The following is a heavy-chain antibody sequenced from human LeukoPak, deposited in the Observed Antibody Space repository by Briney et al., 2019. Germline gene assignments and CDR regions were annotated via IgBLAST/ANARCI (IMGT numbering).Heavy chain of an antibody. Sequence: AGGSLRLFCAASGFTFSSYSMNWVRQAPGKGLEWVSSISSSSSYIYYADSVKGRFTISRDNAKNSLYLQVNSLRAEDTAVYYCARGASEIPDYWGQGTLVTVSS. V-gene: IGHV3-21*01. D-gene: IGHD1-14*01. CDR3: ARGASEIPDY. CDR2: ISSSSSYI. CDR1: GFTFSSYS. J-gene: IGHJ4*02.